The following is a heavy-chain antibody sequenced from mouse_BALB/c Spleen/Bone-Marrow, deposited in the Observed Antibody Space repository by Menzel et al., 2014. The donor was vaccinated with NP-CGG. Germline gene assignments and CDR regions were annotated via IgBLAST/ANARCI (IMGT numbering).Heavy chain of an antibody. CDR1: GFDFSRYW. CDR3: ARLGYYGSFAY. D-gene: IGHD1-2*01. Sequence: DVKLVESGGGLVQPGGPLKLSCAASGFDFSRYWMSWVRQAPGKGLEWIGEINPDSNTINYTPSLKDKFIISRDNAKNTLYLQMGKVRSEDTALYYCARLGYYGSFAYWGQGTLVTVSA. J-gene: IGHJ3*01. CDR2: INPDSNTI. V-gene: IGHV4-1*02.